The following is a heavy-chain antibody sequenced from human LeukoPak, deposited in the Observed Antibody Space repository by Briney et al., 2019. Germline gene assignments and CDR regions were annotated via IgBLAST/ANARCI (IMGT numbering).Heavy chain of an antibody. D-gene: IGHD3-10*01. CDR1: GFTFSNYA. CDR3: AKGPTSGSGSGPDYYMDV. Sequence: GGSLRLSCAASGFTFSNYAMSWVRQAPGKGLEWVSAISGSGGSTYYADSVKGRFTISRDNSKNTLYLQMNSLRAEDTAVYYRAKGPTSGSGSGPDYYMDVWGKGTTVTVSS. CDR2: ISGSGGST. V-gene: IGHV3-23*01. J-gene: IGHJ6*03.